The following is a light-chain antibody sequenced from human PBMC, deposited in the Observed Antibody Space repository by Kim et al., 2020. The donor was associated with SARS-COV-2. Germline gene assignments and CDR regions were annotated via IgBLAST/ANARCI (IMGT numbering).Light chain of an antibody. J-gene: IGLJ2*01. V-gene: IGLV2-18*02. CDR1: SSDVGAYNR. CDR3: SSFTTSSTLV. CDR2: EVA. Sequence: QSALTQPPSVSGSPGLSVTISCTGTSSDVGAYNRVSWYQQPPGTAPKLIIYEVANRPSGVPDRFSGSKSDNTASLTISGLQAEDEAHYYCSSFTTSSTLVFGGGTQLTVL.